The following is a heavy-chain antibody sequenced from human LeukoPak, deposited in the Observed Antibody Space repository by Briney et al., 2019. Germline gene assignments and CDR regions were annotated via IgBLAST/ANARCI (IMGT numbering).Heavy chain of an antibody. D-gene: IGHD1-26*01. CDR3: ARSGGSYFHFDY. V-gene: IGHV1-46*01. CDR1: GYTFTSYY. J-gene: IGHJ4*02. Sequence: ASVKVSCKASGYTFTSYYMHWVRQAPGQGLEWMGIINPSGGSTSYAQKFQGRVTMTRDMSMSTVYMELSSLRSEDTAVYYCARSGGSYFHFDYWGQGTLVTVSS. CDR2: INPSGGST.